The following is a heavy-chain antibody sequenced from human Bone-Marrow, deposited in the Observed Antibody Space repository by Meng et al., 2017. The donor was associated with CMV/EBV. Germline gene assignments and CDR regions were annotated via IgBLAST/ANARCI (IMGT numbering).Heavy chain of an antibody. CDR2: INPNSGGT. D-gene: IGHD3-3*01. V-gene: IGHV1-2*02. CDR1: GYTFTGYY. Sequence: ASVKVSCKASGYTFTGYYMHWVRQAPGQGLEWMGWINPNSGGTNYAQKFQGRVTMTRDTSISTAYMELSRLRSDDTAVYYCARVRDYDFWSGYYPSSYYYYGMDVWGQGTTVTVSS. CDR3: ARVRDYDFWSGYYPSSYYYYGMDV. J-gene: IGHJ6*02.